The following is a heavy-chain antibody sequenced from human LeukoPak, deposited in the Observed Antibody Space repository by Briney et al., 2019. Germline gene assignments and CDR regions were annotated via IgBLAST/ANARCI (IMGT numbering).Heavy chain of an antibody. CDR2: ISSSGITI. CDR3: AELGITMIGGV. V-gene: IGHV3-11*01. Sequence: PGGSLRLSCAASGFTFSDYYMTWIRQAPGKGLERVSYISSSGITIYYADSVKGRFTISRDNAKKSLYLEMNSLRAEDTAVYYCAELGITMIGGVWGKGTTVTISS. CDR1: GFTFSDYY. J-gene: IGHJ6*04. D-gene: IGHD3-10*02.